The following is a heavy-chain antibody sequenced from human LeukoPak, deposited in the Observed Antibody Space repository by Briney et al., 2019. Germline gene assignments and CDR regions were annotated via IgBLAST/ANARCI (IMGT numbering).Heavy chain of an antibody. D-gene: IGHD5-12*01. V-gene: IGHV4-39*07. J-gene: IGHJ4*02. CDR3: ARARYGATTLDY. CDR2: INHSGST. CDR1: GDSISSSVYY. Sequence: PSETLSLTCTVSGDSISSSVYYWTWIRQTPGKGLEWIGEINHSGSTNYNPSLKSRVTISVDTSKNQFSLKLSSVTAADTAVYYCARARYGATTLDYWGQGTLVTVSS.